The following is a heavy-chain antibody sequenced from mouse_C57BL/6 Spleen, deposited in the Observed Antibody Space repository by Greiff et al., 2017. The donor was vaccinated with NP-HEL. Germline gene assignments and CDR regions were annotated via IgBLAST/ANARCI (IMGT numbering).Heavy chain of an antibody. CDR1: GYAFSSSW. J-gene: IGHJ1*03. V-gene: IGHV1-82*01. CDR3: ARETVVGYFDV. D-gene: IGHD1-1*01. Sequence: VQLQQSGPELVKPGASVKISCKASGYAFSSSWMNWVKQRPGKGLEWIGRIYPGDGDTNYNGKFKGKATLTADKSSSTAYMQLSSLTSEDSAVYFCARETVVGYFDVWGTGTTVTVSS. CDR2: IYPGDGDT.